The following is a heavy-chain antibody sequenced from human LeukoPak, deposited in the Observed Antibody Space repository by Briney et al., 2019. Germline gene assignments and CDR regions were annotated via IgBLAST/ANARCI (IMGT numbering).Heavy chain of an antibody. CDR3: ASFMTPNRQLLHDY. D-gene: IGHD2-2*01. V-gene: IGHV1-69*13. Sequence: SVKVSCKASGCTFSSYAISWVRQAPGQGLEWMGGIIPIFGTANYAQKFQGRVTITADESTSTAYMELSSLRSEDTAVYYCASFMTPNRQLLHDYWGQGTLVTVSS. CDR1: GCTFSSYA. J-gene: IGHJ4*02. CDR2: IIPIFGTA.